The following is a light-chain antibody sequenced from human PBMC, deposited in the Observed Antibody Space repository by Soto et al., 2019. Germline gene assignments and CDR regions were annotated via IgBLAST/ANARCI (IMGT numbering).Light chain of an antibody. V-gene: IGLV2-14*01. Sequence: QSALTQPASVSGSPGQSITISCTGTSSDVGRYNYVSWYQQHPGKAPKLMIYDVSTRPSGVSTRFSGSKSGNTASLTISGLQAEDEADYYCSSYTRDTTQVSGTGTKLTVL. CDR2: DVS. J-gene: IGLJ1*01. CDR1: SSDVGRYNY. CDR3: SSYTRDTTQV.